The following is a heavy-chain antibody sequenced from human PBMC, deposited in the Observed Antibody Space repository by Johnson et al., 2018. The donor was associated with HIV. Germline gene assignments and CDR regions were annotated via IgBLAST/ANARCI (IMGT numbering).Heavy chain of an antibody. J-gene: IGHJ3*02. V-gene: IGHV3-30-3*01. CDR1: GFTFSSYA. CDR3: ARERLVGYSSSAGAFDI. CDR2: ISYDGSNK. Sequence: QVHLVESGGGVVQPGRSLRLSCAASGFTFSSYAMHWVRQAPGKGLEWVAVISYDGSNKYYADSVKGRFTISRDNSKNTLYLQMNSLRAEDTAVYYCARERLVGYSSSAGAFDIWGQGTMVTVSS. D-gene: IGHD6-6*01.